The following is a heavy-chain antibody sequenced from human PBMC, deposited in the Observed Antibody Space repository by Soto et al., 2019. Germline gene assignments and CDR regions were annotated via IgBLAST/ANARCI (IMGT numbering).Heavy chain of an antibody. Sequence: QLQLQESGPGLVKPSETLSLTCTVSGGSISSTNNYWGWIRQPPGKGLEWIGSMYYSGSTYYNPSLKSRVTISVDTSKNQFSLHLTSAAAEDTAVHYCASRKREEDCSSTSCYVTYWGQGTLVTVSS. J-gene: IGHJ4*02. V-gene: IGHV4-39*01. CDR2: MYYSGST. CDR3: ASRKREEDCSSTSCYVTY. D-gene: IGHD2-2*01. CDR1: GGSISSTNNY.